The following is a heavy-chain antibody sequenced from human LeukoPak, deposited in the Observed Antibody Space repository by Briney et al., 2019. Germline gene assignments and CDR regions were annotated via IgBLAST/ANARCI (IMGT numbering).Heavy chain of an antibody. CDR3: ARHDYGAY. J-gene: IGHJ4*02. CDR1: GFPFSSYA. V-gene: IGHV3-30*04. CDR2: ISYDGSNK. D-gene: IGHD4-17*01. Sequence: GGSLRLSCAASGFPFSSYAMHWVRQAPGKGLEWVAVISYDGSNKYYADSVKGRFTISRDNSKNTLYLQMNNLRAEDTALYYCARHDYGAYWGQGALVTVSS.